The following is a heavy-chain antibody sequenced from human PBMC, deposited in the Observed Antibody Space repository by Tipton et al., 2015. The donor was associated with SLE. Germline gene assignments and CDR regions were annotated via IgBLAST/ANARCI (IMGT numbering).Heavy chain of an antibody. Sequence: TLSLTCTVSGGSISGYYWSWVRQPAGKGLEWIGRIYTSASTIYNPSLKSRVTLSSDTSKNQFSLRVRSVTAADTAVYYCARMGNYEYVHIDALDLWGQGTMVIVSS. J-gene: IGHJ3*01. D-gene: IGHD1-7*01. CDR1: GGSISGYY. V-gene: IGHV4-4*07. CDR2: IYTSAST. CDR3: ARMGNYEYVHIDALDL.